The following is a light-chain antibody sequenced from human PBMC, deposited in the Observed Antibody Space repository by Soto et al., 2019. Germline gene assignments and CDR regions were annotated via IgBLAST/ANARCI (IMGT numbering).Light chain of an antibody. Sequence: EIVLTQSPGTLSLSPGEGATLSCRASQSVSTNFFAWYQQKPGQAPRLLIYGASPRATGIPDRFSGSGSGTDFPLTISRLEPEVFAVYYCQQYGRTSWTFGQGTKV. CDR2: GAS. CDR1: QSVSTNF. V-gene: IGKV3-20*01. CDR3: QQYGRTSWT. J-gene: IGKJ1*01.